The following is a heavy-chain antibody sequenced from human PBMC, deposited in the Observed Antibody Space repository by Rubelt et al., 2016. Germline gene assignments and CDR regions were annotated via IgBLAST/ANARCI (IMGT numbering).Heavy chain of an antibody. D-gene: IGHD6-19*01. Sequence: SGGSTYYADSVKGRFTISRDNSKNTLYLQMNSLRGEDTAVYYCARETDSGWYYFDYWGQGTLVTVSS. CDR3: ARETDSGWYYFDY. V-gene: IGHV3-53*05. J-gene: IGHJ4*02. CDR2: SGGST.